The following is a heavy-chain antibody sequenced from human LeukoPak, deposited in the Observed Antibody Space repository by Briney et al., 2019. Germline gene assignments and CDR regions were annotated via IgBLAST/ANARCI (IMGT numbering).Heavy chain of an antibody. CDR1: GGSISSYY. CDR3: ARHHSSDYYYYYGMDV. J-gene: IGHJ6*02. Sequence: SETLSLTCTVSGGSISSYYRSWIRQPPGKGLEWIGYIYYSGSTNYNPSLKSRVTISVDTSKNQFSLKLSSVTAADTAVYYCARHHSSDYYYYYGMDVWGQGTTVTVSS. V-gene: IGHV4-59*08. CDR2: IYYSGST.